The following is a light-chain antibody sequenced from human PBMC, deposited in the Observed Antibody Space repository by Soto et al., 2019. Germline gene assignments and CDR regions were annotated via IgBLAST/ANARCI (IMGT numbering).Light chain of an antibody. Sequence: EIVLTQSPGTLSLSAGERATLSCMSSQSVTSNYLAWYQQKPGQAPRLLIYGASTRATGIPARFSGSGSGTEFTLTISSLQSEDFAVYYCQQYNNWPPWTFGQGTKVDI. CDR3: QQYNNWPPWT. CDR1: QSVTSN. J-gene: IGKJ1*01. CDR2: GAS. V-gene: IGKV3-15*01.